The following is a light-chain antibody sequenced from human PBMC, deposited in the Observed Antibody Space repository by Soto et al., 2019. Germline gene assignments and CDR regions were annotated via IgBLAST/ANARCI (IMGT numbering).Light chain of an antibody. CDR3: CSYTSSHVV. V-gene: IGLV2-14*01. J-gene: IGLJ2*01. Sequence: QSALTQPASVSGSPGQSITISCTGTNSDVGGYKYVSWYQQYPGKAPKLMIYDVTNRPSGVSTRFSGSKFGNTASLTISGLQAEDEADYYCCSYTSSHVVFGGGTKLTVL. CDR2: DVT. CDR1: NSDVGGYKY.